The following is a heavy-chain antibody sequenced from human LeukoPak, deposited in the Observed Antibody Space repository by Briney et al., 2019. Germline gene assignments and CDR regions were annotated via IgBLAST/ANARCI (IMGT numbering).Heavy chain of an antibody. V-gene: IGHV4-4*02. Sequence: SGTLSLTCAVSGGSISSSNWWSWVRQPPGKGLEWIGEIYHSGSTNYNPSLKSRVTISVDKSKNQFSLKLSSVTAADTAVYYCARSLSLVVVQVAAFDIWGQGTMVTVSS. CDR1: GGSISSSNW. J-gene: IGHJ3*02. CDR2: IYHSGST. D-gene: IGHD3-22*01. CDR3: ARSLSLVVVQVAAFDI.